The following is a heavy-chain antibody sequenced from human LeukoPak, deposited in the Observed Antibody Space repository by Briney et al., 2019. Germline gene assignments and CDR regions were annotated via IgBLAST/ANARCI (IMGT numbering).Heavy chain of an antibody. CDR1: RFTFSTYG. V-gene: IGHV3-30*03. CDR2: LSHDGTDK. Sequence: PGRSLRLSCAASRFTFSTYGMHWVRQAPGKGLEWVAFLSHDGTDKSYADSVKGRFTISRDNSKNTLYLQMNSLRAEDTAVYYCARDLPDYGGHFDYWGQGTLVTVSS. D-gene: IGHD4-23*01. CDR3: ARDLPDYGGHFDY. J-gene: IGHJ4*02.